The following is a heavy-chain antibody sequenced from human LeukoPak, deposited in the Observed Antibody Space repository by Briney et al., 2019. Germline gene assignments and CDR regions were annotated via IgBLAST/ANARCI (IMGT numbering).Heavy chain of an antibody. CDR3: ARARSLLFMDV. J-gene: IGHJ6*03. CDR2: ISGSGGST. V-gene: IGHV3-23*01. CDR1: GFTFSSYA. D-gene: IGHD3-10*01. Sequence: GGSLRLSCAASGFTFSSYAMSWVRQAPGKGLEWVSAISGSGGSTYYADSVKGRFTISRDNAKNALYLQMNSLRAEDTAVYYCARARSLLFMDVWGKGTTVTISS.